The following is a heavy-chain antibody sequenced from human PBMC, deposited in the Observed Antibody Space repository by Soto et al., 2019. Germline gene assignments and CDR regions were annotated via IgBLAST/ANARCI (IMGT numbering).Heavy chain of an antibody. CDR2: MNPNSGNT. V-gene: IGHV1-8*01. D-gene: IGHD6-19*01. J-gene: IGHJ6*03. CDR3: ARGGDTGGGGFIAVAVYYMDG. CDR1: GYTFTSYD. Sequence: ASVKVSCKASGYTFTSYDINWVRQATGQGLEWMGWMNPNSGNTGYARKFQGRVTMTRNTSISTAYMELSSLRSEDTAVYYCARGGDTGGGGFIAVAVYYMDGWGKGTTVSVAS.